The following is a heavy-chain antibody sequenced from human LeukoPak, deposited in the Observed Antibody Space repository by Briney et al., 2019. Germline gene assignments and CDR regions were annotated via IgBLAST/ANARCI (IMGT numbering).Heavy chain of an antibody. CDR1: GGSISSSSYY. CDR3: ARAPINMVRGVINPRSYYYMDV. D-gene: IGHD3-10*01. Sequence: SETLSLTCTVSGGSISSSSYYWGWLRQPPGKGLEWIGSIYYSGSTYYNPSLKSRVTISVDTSKNQFSLKLSSVTAADTAVYYCARAPINMVRGVINPRSYYYMDVWGKGTTVTVSS. J-gene: IGHJ6*03. V-gene: IGHV4-39*07. CDR2: IYYSGST.